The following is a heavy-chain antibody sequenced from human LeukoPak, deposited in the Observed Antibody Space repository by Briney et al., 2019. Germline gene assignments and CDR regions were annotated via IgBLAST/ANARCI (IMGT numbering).Heavy chain of an antibody. CDR1: GGSISSYY. CDR2: IYYSGST. Sequence: SGTLSLTCTVSGGSISSYYWSWIRQPPGKGLEWIGYIYYSGSTNYNPSLKSRVTISVDTSKNQFSLKLSSVTAADTAVYYCARGRVAAAGRSGIDPWGQGTLVTVSS. V-gene: IGHV4-59*12. CDR3: ARGRVAAAGRSGIDP. J-gene: IGHJ5*02. D-gene: IGHD6-13*01.